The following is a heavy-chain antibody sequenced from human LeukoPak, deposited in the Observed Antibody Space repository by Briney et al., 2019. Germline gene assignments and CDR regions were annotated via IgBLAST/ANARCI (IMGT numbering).Heavy chain of an antibody. J-gene: IGHJ3*02. CDR3: ARHRLSEWELLYDAFDI. CDR2: IYTRGRT. CDR1: GGSISSYY. V-gene: IGHV4-4*09. D-gene: IGHD1-26*01. Sequence: SETLSFTCTVSGGSISSYYWSWIRQPPGKGLEWIGYIYTRGRTNYSPSLKSRVTISVDTSKNQFYLKLSSVAAADTAVYYCARHRLSEWELLYDAFDIWGQGTMVSVSS.